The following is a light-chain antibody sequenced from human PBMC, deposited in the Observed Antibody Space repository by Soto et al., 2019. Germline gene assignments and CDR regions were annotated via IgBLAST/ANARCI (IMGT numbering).Light chain of an antibody. J-gene: IGLJ2*01. CDR1: SSNIGANYD. Sequence: QSVLTQPPSVSGAPGQRVTITCTGSSSNIGANYDVHWYQHLPGAAPKLLIYANNIRPSGVPDRFSGSRSGITASLAIAGLQAEDEANYSCQSYDTDSVVLGGGTQLTVL. CDR3: QSYDTDSVV. V-gene: IGLV1-40*01. CDR2: ANN.